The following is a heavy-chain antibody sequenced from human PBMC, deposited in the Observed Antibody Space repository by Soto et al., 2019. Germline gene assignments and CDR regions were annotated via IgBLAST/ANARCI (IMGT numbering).Heavy chain of an antibody. Sequence: SVKVSCKASGGTFSSYAISWVRQAPGQGLEWMGGIIPIFGTANYAQKFQGRVTITADESTSTAYMELSSLRSEDTAVYYCARIAASYSSSSNFDYWGQGTLVTVSS. V-gene: IGHV1-69*13. J-gene: IGHJ4*02. CDR3: ARIAASYSSSSNFDY. CDR2: IIPIFGTA. CDR1: GGTFSSYA. D-gene: IGHD6-6*01.